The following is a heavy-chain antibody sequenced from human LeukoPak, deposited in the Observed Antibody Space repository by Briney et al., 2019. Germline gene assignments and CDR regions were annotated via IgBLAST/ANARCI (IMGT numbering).Heavy chain of an antibody. CDR1: GFTFSRYA. CDR3: ASTYSYDSSGYYPFDY. D-gene: IGHD3-22*01. V-gene: IGHV3-64D*06. CDR2: ITNNGRST. Sequence: GGSLRLSCSASGFTFSRYAMHWVRQPRGKGLEDVSAITNNGRSTYYADTVKGRFTISRDNSKNTLYLQMSSLRAEDTAVYYCASTYSYDSSGYYPFDYWGQGALVTVPS. J-gene: IGHJ4*02.